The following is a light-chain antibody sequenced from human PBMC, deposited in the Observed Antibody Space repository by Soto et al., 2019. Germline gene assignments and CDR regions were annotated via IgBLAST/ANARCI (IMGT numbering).Light chain of an antibody. CDR1: SSDVGGYNY. J-gene: IGLJ2*01. Sequence: QSALTQPRSVSGSPRQSVTISCTGTSSDVGGYNYVSWYQQHPGKAPKLMIYDVSKRPSGVPDRFSGSKSGNTASLTISGLQAEDDADYYCCSYAGSYTLVFGGGTKLTVL. CDR3: CSYAGSYTLV. CDR2: DVS. V-gene: IGLV2-11*01.